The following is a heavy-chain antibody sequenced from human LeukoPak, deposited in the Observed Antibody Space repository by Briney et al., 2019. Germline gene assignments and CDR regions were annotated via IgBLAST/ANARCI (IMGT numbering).Heavy chain of an antibody. J-gene: IGHJ5*02. CDR2: INPNSGGT. V-gene: IGHV1-2*02. CDR3: ARDRRIAAENWFDP. Sequence: ASVKVSCKASGYTFTGYYMHWVRQAPGQGLEWMGWINPNSGGTNYAQKFQGRVTMTRDTSISTAYMELSRLRSDDTAVYYCARDRRIAAENWFDPWGQGTLVTVSS. CDR1: GYTFTGYY. D-gene: IGHD6-13*01.